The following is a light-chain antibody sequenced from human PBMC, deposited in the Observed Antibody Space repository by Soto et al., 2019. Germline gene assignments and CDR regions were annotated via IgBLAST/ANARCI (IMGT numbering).Light chain of an antibody. J-gene: IGLJ1*01. CDR2: EVS. CDR1: SSDVGGYNY. CDR3: SSYTASSTLL. V-gene: IGLV2-14*03. Sequence: QSALTQPASVAGSPGQSITISCTGTSSDVGGYNYVSWSQQHPGKAPKLLISEVSNRPSGVSNRFSGSKSGNTASLTISGLQADAEADYYCSSYTASSTLLFGTGTKLTVL.